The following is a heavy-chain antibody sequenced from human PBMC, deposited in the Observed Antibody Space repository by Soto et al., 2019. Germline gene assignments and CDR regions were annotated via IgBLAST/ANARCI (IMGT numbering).Heavy chain of an antibody. Sequence: PSETLSLTCAVYGGSFSGYYWSWIRQPPGKGLEWIGYIYYSGGTNYNPSLKSRVTISVDTSKNQFSLKLSSVTAADTAVYYCARALSRYYYDSSGYFDYWGQGTLVTVPQ. CDR3: ARALSRYYYDSSGYFDY. D-gene: IGHD3-22*01. CDR1: GGSFSGYY. V-gene: IGHV4-59*01. CDR2: IYYSGGT. J-gene: IGHJ4*02.